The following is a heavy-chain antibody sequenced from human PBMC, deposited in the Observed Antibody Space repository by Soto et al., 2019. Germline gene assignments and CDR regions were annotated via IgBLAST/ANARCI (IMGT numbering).Heavy chain of an antibody. V-gene: IGHV1-18*04. J-gene: IGHJ6*02. CDR3: ARDGRGGYCTNGVCSYYYGMDV. Sequence: GASVKVSCKASGYTFTSYGISWVRQAPGQGLEWMGWISAYNGNTNYAQKLQGRVTMTTDTSTSTAYMELRSLRSDDTAVYYCARDGRGGYCTNGVCSYYYGMDVWGQGTTVTVSS. CDR1: GYTFTSYG. CDR2: ISAYNGNT. D-gene: IGHD2-8*01.